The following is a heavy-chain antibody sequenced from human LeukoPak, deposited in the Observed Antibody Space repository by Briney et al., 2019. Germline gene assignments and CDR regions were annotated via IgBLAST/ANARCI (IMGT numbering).Heavy chain of an antibody. CDR3: ARGPTSTYYYDSSGYRGGYYFDY. D-gene: IGHD3-22*01. CDR2: INHSGST. V-gene: IGHV4-34*01. J-gene: IGHJ4*02. CDR1: GGSISTYY. Sequence: SETLSLTCTDSGGSISTYYWSWTRQPPGKGLEWIGEINHSGSTNYNPSLKSRVTISVDTSKNQFSLKLSSVTAADTAVYYCARGPTSTYYYDSSGYRGGYYFDYWGQGTLVTVSS.